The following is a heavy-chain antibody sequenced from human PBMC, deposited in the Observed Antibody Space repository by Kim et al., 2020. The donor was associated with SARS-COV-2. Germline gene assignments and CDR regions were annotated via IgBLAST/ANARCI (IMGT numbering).Heavy chain of an antibody. CDR2: INTDGSTT. D-gene: IGHD1-26*01. J-gene: IGHJ4*02. CDR3: ARRANGRFEGFDY. Sequence: GGSLRLSCSPSGFTFSSFWMHWVRQAPGKGLVWVSRINTDGSTTNYADSVKGRFTISRDNAMNTLYLQMHSLRAEDTAMYYCARRANGRFEGFDYWGQGTLVTVSS. CDR1: GFTFSSFW. V-gene: IGHV3-74*01.